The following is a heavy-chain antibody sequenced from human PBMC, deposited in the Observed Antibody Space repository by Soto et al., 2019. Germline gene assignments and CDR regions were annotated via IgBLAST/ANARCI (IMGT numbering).Heavy chain of an antibody. CDR2: IIPISGTA. J-gene: IGHJ6*02. CDR3: ARSQGSSTSLEIYYYYYYGMDV. CDR1: GGTFSSYS. V-gene: IGHV1-69*01. D-gene: IGHD2-2*01. Sequence: QVQLVQSGAEVKKPGSSVKVSCKASGGTFSSYSISWVLQAPGQGLEWMGGIIPISGTANYAQKYQGRVTITADESTSTAYMELSSLRSEYTAVYYCARSQGSSTSLEIYYYYYYGMDVWGQGTTVTVSS.